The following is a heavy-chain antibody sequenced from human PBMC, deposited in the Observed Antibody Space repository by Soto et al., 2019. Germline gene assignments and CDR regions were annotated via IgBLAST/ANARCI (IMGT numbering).Heavy chain of an antibody. CDR2: INPSGGST. D-gene: IGHD3-3*01. Sequence: ASVKVSCKASGYAFTSYYMHWVRQAPGQGLEWMGIINPSGGSTSYAQKFQGRVTMTRDTSTSTVYMELSSLRSEDTAVYYCARGGAIFGVVLSTYYYYGMDVWDQGTTVTVSS. CDR3: ARGGAIFGVVLSTYYYYGMDV. V-gene: IGHV1-46*01. J-gene: IGHJ6*02. CDR1: GYAFTSYY.